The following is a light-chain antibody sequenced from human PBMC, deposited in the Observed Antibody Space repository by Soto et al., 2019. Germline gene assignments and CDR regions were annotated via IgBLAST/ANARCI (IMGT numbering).Light chain of an antibody. Sequence: QSVLTQPHSASGTPGQRVIISCSGSSSNIGTSSVHWFQQLPGTAPKLLISTTNQRPSGVPERFSGSKSGTSASLAISGLQSEDEADYYCAAWDDRLNGHVFGTGTKVTVL. V-gene: IGLV1-44*01. J-gene: IGLJ1*01. CDR1: SSNIGTSS. CDR2: TTN. CDR3: AAWDDRLNGHV.